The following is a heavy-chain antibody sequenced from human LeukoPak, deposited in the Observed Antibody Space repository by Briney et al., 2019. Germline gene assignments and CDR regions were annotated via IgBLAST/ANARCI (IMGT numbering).Heavy chain of an antibody. J-gene: IGHJ3*02. CDR1: GFTFDDYG. CDR2: INWNGGST. CDR3: ARDYDSSGYSDAFDI. Sequence: GGSLRLSCAASGFTFDDYGMNWVRQAPGKGLEWVSGINWNGGSTGYADSVKGRFTISRDNAKNSLYLQMNSLRAEDTALYYCARDYDSSGYSDAFDIWGQGTMVTVSS. V-gene: IGHV3-20*04. D-gene: IGHD3-22*01.